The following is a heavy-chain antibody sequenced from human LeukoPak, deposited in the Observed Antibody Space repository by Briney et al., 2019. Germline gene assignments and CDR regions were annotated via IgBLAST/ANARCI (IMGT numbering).Heavy chain of an antibody. J-gene: IGHJ6*02. CDR1: GFTFSSYW. CDR3: ARVELWFGEHAGHYYYGMDV. D-gene: IGHD3-10*01. V-gene: IGHV3-7*01. Sequence: PGGSLRFSCAASGFTFSSYWMSWVRQAPGKGLEWVANIKQDGSEKYYVDSVKGRFTISRDNAKNSLYLQMNSLRAEDTAVYYCARVELWFGEHAGHYYYGMDVWGQGTTVTVSS. CDR2: IKQDGSEK.